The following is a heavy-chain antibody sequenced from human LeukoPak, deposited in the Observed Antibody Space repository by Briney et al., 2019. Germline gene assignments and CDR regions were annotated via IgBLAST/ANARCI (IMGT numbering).Heavy chain of an antibody. D-gene: IGHD2/OR15-2a*01. CDR2: INHSGST. CDR3: ARVNGIVSF. CDR1: GGSFSGYY. V-gene: IGHV4-34*01. Sequence: SETLSLTCAVYGGSFSGYYWSWIRQPPGKGLEWIGEINHSGSTNYNPSLKSRVTISVDTSKNQFSLKLSSVTAADMAVYYCARVNGIVSFWGQGTLVTVSS. J-gene: IGHJ4*02.